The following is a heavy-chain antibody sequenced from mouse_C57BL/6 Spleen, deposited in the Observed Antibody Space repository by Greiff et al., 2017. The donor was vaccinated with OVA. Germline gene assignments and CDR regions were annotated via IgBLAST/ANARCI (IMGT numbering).Heavy chain of an antibody. J-gene: IGHJ3*01. D-gene: IGHD1-1*01. V-gene: IGHV2-6*01. CDR2: IWGVGRT. Sequence: VLLLEPGPGLVAPSHSLSITCSVSGFSLTSYCVDWVRQSPGQGLEWLGVIWGVGRTNSNSAIKYSLSNSTDNAKSQVFLKKNSLRTDNTAMYSCAAYDNGSSWFAYWGQGTLVTVSA. CDR3: AAYDNGSSWFAY. CDR1: GFSLTSYC.